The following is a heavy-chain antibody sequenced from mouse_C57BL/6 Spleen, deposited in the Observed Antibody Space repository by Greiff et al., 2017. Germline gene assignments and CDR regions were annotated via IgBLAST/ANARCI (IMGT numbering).Heavy chain of an antibody. CDR1: GYTFTDYY. CDR2: INPNNGGT. D-gene: IGHD1-1*01. J-gene: IGHJ2*01. Sequence: VQLQQSGPELVKPGASVKISCKASGYTFTDYYMNWVKQSHGKSLEWIGDINPNNGGTSYNQKFKGKATLTVDKSSSTAYMELRSLTSEDSAVYYCARKNYGEYFDYWGQGTTLTVSS. CDR3: ARKNYGEYFDY. V-gene: IGHV1-26*01.